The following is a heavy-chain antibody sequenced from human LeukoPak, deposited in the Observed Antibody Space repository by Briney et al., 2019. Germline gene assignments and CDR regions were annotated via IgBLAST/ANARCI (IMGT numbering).Heavy chain of an antibody. J-gene: IGHJ4*02. CDR3: ARFGGTRGY. Sequence: SETLSHTCTVSDGSISSGGYYWSWLRQHPGKGLEWIGYIYYSGSTYYNPSLKSRVTISVDTSKNQFSLKLSSVTAADTAVYYCARFGGTRGYWGQGTLVTVSS. D-gene: IGHD3-3*01. CDR1: DGSISSGGYY. CDR2: IYYSGST. V-gene: IGHV4-31*03.